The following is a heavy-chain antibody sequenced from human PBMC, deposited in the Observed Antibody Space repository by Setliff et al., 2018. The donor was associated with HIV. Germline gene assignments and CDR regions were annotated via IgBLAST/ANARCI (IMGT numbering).Heavy chain of an antibody. CDR1: GYSFTNYS. CDR2: ISPGDFVT. Sequence: GGSLKLSCQPSGYSFTNYSIGWVRPMPGEGLGWIGVISPGDFVTSYATSFQGQVFISADRSITTADLKWDSLKASVTAMYYCTRRRRAPGIEDLEAYWGQGTLVTVSS. D-gene: IGHD1-26*01. CDR3: TRRRRAPGIEDLEAY. J-gene: IGHJ4*02. V-gene: IGHV5-51*01.